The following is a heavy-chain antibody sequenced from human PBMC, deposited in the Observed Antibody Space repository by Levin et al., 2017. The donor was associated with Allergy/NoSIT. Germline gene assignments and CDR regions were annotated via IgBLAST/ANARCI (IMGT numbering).Heavy chain of an antibody. CDR3: AREGIAARRYYYYGMDV. CDR1: GFTFSSYA. V-gene: IGHV3-30-3*01. J-gene: IGHJ6*02. CDR2: ISYDGSNK. Sequence: SCAASGFTFSSYAMHWVRQAPGKGLEWVAVISYDGSNKYYADSVKGRFTIPRDNSKNTLYLQMNSLRAEDTAVYYCAREGIAARRYYYYGMDVWGQGTTVTVSS. D-gene: IGHD6-6*01.